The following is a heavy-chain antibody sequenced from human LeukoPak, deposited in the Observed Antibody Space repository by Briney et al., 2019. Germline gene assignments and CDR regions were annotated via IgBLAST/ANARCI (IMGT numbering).Heavy chain of an antibody. Sequence: PGGSLRLSCAASGFIFSTYGMHWVRQAPGKGLEWVAFIRSDGSDKSYAGSVMGRFTLSRDNSKDTVYLQMNTLRAEDTAVYYCRKHDSSSDYWGQGTLVTVSS. D-gene: IGHD3-22*01. CDR2: IRSDGSDK. CDR3: RKHDSSSDY. V-gene: IGHV3-30*02. J-gene: IGHJ4*02. CDR1: GFIFSTYG.